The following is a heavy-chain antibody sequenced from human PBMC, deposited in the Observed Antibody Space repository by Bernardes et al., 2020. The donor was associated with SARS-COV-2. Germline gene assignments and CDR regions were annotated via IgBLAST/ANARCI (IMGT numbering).Heavy chain of an antibody. CDR3: TRGKSLATPMFWYFDL. CDR1: GGSLSGFY. Sequence: SETLSLTCAVYGGSLSGFYWSWIRQSPGKGLEWIGEINHSGSTNYNPSLKSRATISIDTSQNQFSLKMSSVTAADTAVYYCTRGKSLATPMFWYFDLWGRGTLVTVSS. CDR2: INHSGST. J-gene: IGHJ2*01. D-gene: IGHD3-16*02. V-gene: IGHV4-34*01.